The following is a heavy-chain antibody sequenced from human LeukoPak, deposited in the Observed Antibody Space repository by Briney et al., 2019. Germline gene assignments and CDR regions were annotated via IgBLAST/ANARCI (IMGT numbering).Heavy chain of an antibody. D-gene: IGHD5-24*01. CDR2: IRSKANSYAT. CDR3: TLGDGYKKISGVDY. CDR1: GFTFSGSA. V-gene: IGHV3-73*01. Sequence: GGSLRLSCAASGFTFSGSAMHWVRQASGKGLEWVGRIRSKANSYATAYAASVKGRFTIYRDDSKNTAYVQMNSLKTEDTAVYYCTLGDGYKKISGVDYWGQGTLVTVSS. J-gene: IGHJ4*02.